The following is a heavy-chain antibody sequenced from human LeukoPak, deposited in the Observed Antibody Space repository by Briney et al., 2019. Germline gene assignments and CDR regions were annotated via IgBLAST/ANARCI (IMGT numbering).Heavy chain of an antibody. CDR3: ARLNFDYGDYDAFDI. Sequence: PSETLSLTCVVYGGSFRGYYWSWIRQPPGKGLEWIWEINHSGSTNYSPSLKSRVTISVDTTKNQFSLQLSSVTAADTAVYYCARLNFDYGDYDAFDIWGQGTMVTVSS. CDR1: GGSFRGYY. D-gene: IGHD4-17*01. V-gene: IGHV4-34*01. CDR2: INHSGST. J-gene: IGHJ3*02.